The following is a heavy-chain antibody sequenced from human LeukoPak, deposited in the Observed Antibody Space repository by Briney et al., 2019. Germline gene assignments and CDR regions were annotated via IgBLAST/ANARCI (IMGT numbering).Heavy chain of an antibody. CDR1: GYTFTSYD. CDR2: MNPNSGNT. V-gene: IGHV1-8*01. CDR3: ATRGIAAYDAFDI. Sequence: ASVKVSCKASGYTFTSYDINWVRQAAGQGLEWMGWMNPNSGNTGYAQKFQGRVTMTRNTSISTAYMELSSLRSEDTAVYYCATRGIAAYDAFDIWGQGTMVTVSS. J-gene: IGHJ3*02. D-gene: IGHD6-13*01.